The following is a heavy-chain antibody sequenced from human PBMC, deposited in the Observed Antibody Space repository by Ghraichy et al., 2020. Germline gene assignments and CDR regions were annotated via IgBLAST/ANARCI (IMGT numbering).Heavy chain of an antibody. CDR1: GYTFSNYG. D-gene: IGHD6-19*01. J-gene: IGHJ6*02. Sequence: ASVKVSCKASGYTFSNYGISWVRQAPGQGLEWMGWISASNGNTNYAQKLQGRVTMTTDTSTSTAYMDLRSLTSDDTAVYYCARDLLQSPKVGAGTNYYYYYGLDVWGQGTTVTVSS. CDR3: ARDLLQSPKVGAGTNYYYYYGLDV. CDR2: ISASNGNT. V-gene: IGHV1-18*01.